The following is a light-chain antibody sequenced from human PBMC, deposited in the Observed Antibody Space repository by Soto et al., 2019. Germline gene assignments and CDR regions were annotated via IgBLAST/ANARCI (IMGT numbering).Light chain of an antibody. CDR1: SSDVGGYDF. J-gene: IGLJ1*01. Sequence: QSALTQPPSASGSPGQSGTISCTGTSSDVGGYDFVSWYQQHPGKAPKLMIYEVNKRPSGVPDRFSGSKSGNTASLTVSGLQAEDEADYYCSSYAGSNNYVFGTGTKLTVL. V-gene: IGLV2-8*01. CDR3: SSYAGSNNYV. CDR2: EVN.